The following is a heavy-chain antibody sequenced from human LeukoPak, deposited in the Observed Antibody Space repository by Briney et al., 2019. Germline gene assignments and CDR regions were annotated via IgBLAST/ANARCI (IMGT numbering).Heavy chain of an antibody. CDR3: AKKYSTGLDP. D-gene: IGHD1-26*01. J-gene: IGHJ5*02. V-gene: IGHV3-23*01. CDR2: ITANSANR. CDR1: GFYYNNYG. Sequence: GGSLRLSCVASGFYYNNYGMNWVRQAPGKGLEWVSGITANSANRYYADSVKGRFTISRDNSKSTVYLQVNSLRAEDTAIYYCAKKYSTGLDPWGQGTLVTVSS.